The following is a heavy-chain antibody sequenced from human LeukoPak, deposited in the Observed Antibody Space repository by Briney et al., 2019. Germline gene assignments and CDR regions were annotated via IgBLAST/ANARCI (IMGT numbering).Heavy chain of an antibody. J-gene: IGHJ4*02. CDR3: ARRSYYDLDYFDY. V-gene: IGHV3-21*04. Sequence: PGGSLRLSCAASGFTFTNYSMTWVRQAPGKGLEWVSSISSSSDYIFYGDSLKGRFTISRDNAKNSLYLQMNSLRAEDTAVYYCARRSYYDLDYFDYWGQGTLVTVSS. CDR2: ISSSSDYI. D-gene: IGHD1-26*01. CDR1: GFTFTNYS.